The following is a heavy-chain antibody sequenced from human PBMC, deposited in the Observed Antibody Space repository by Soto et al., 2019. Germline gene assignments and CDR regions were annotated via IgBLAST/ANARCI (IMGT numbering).Heavy chain of an antibody. V-gene: IGHV3-21*01. CDR1: GFTFSSYS. J-gene: IGHJ6*03. CDR2: ISSSSYI. Sequence: GGSLRLSCAASGFTFSSYSMNWVRQAPGKGLEWVSSISSSSYIYYADSVKGRFTISRDNAKNSLYLQMNSLRAEDTAVYYCASGDYDFWSGYSHMDVWGKGTTVTVSS. D-gene: IGHD3-3*01. CDR3: ASGDYDFWSGYSHMDV.